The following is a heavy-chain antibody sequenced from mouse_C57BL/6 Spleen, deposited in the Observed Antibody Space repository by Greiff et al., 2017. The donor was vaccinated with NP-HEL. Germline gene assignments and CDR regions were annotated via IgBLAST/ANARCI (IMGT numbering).Heavy chain of an antibody. CDR1: GYAFTNYL. V-gene: IGHV1-54*01. CDR2: INPGSGGT. Sequence: QVQLQQSGAELVRPGTSVKVSCKASGYAFTNYLIEWVKQRPGPGLEWIGVINPGSGGTNYNEQFKGKATLTADKSSSTAYMQLSSLTSEDSAGYFCARPYGSSYWYFDVWGTGTTVTVSS. D-gene: IGHD1-1*01. CDR3: ARPYGSSYWYFDV. J-gene: IGHJ1*03.